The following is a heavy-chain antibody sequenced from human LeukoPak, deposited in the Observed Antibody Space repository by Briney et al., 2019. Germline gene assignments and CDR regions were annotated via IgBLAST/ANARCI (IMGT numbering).Heavy chain of an antibody. D-gene: IGHD1-26*01. Sequence: PGGSLRLSCAASGFTFSDYYMSWIRQAPGKGLEWVSYISSSGSTIYYADSVKGRFTISRDNAKNSLYLQMNSLRAEDTAVYYCTTGHSGSYYEYYFDYWGQGTLVTVSS. CDR3: TTGHSGSYYEYYFDY. J-gene: IGHJ4*02. CDR1: GFTFSDYY. V-gene: IGHV3-11*01. CDR2: ISSSGSTI.